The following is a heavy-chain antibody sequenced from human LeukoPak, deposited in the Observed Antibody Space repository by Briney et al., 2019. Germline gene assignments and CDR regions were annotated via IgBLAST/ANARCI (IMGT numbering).Heavy chain of an antibody. CDR1: GFTFNGYS. D-gene: IGHD7-27*01. V-gene: IGHV3-48*01. J-gene: IGHJ4*02. Sequence: RAGGSLRLSYAASGFTFNGYSMNWVRQAPGKGLEWVSYISSSSDPIYYADSVKGRFTISRDNAKNSLYLEMNSLRAEDTAVYYCAREVVGMDYWGQGTLVTVSS. CDR3: AREVVGMDY. CDR2: ISSSSDPI.